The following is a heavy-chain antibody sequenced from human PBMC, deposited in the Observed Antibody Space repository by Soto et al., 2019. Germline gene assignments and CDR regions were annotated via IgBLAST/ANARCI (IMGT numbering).Heavy chain of an antibody. J-gene: IGHJ4*02. CDR3: TTSNLGVDY. CDR1: GLIFIDVW. D-gene: IGHD3-16*01. CDR2: IKTKPDDGTI. Sequence: RGALRLSCAASGLIFIDVWMTWVRQAPGKGLEWVGRIKTKPDDGTIDYAAPVRGRFTISRDDSKNTLYLQMTSLTPDDTGVYYCTTSNLGVDYWGPGALVTVSS. V-gene: IGHV3-15*01.